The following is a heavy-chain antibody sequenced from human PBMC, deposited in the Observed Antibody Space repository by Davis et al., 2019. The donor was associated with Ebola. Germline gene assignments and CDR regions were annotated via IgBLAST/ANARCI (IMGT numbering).Heavy chain of an antibody. V-gene: IGHV3-7*03. CDR3: VRGYCTTTSCSGFDP. D-gene: IGHD2-2*01. CDR2: IKQDGSEK. Sequence: GGSLRLSCVASGFTFSNYGMHWVRQAPGKGLEWVANIKQDGSEKYYVDSVKGRFTISRDNAKNSLYLQMNSLKTEDTALYYCVRGYCTTTSCSGFDPWGQGTLVTVSS. CDR1: GFTFSNYG. J-gene: IGHJ5*02.